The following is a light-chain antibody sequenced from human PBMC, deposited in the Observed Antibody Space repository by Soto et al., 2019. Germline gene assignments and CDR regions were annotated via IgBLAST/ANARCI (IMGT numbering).Light chain of an antibody. V-gene: IGKV3-15*01. CDR1: QSVSSN. CDR2: GAS. J-gene: IGKJ1*01. Sequence: EIVMTQSPATLSVSPGERATLSCRASQSVSSNLAWYQQKPGQASRLLIYGASTRATGIPARFSGSGSGTDFTLTISSLQSEDFAVYYCQQYNNCPPLTFGQGPKVEIK. CDR3: QQYNNCPPLT.